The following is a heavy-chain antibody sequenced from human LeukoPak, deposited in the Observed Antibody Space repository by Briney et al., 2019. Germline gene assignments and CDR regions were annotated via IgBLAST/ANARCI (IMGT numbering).Heavy chain of an antibody. CDR2: ISPSGGST. V-gene: IGHV1-46*01. CDR1: GYTFTSNY. D-gene: IGHD1-26*01. J-gene: IGHJ4*02. Sequence: ASVKVSCKAFGYTFTSNYMHWVRQAPGQGPEWMGVISPSGGSTTYAQKFQGRVTLTRDMSTSTDYLELSNLRSEDMAVYYCAREGSGTSLDYWGQGTLVLVSS. CDR3: AREGSGTSLDY.